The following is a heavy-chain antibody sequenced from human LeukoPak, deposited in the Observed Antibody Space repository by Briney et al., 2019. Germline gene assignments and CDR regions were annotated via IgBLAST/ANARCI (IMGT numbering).Heavy chain of an antibody. CDR1: GYTFSSYW. CDR3: ARRDYGGKHFDY. V-gene: IGHV5-51*01. CDR2: IYPGDSDT. D-gene: IGHD4-23*01. J-gene: IGHJ4*02. Sequence: GESLKISCKGSGYTFSSYWIAWVRQMPGKGLEWMGIIYPGDSDTSYSPSFQGQVTISADKSISTAYLQWSSLKASDTAVYYCARRDYGGKHFDYWGQGTLVTVSS.